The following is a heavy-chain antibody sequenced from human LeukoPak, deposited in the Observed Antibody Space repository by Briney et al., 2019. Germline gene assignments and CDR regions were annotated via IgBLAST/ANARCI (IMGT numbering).Heavy chain of an antibody. V-gene: IGHV3-23*01. D-gene: IGHD1-26*01. CDR3: GKDSYVGVNWFDP. J-gene: IGHJ5*02. Sequence: GGSLRLSCAASGFTFSSYAMSWVRQAPGKGLEWVSAISGSGGSTYYADSVKGRFTISRDNSKNMAYLEMNSLRVEDTAVYYCGKDSYVGVNWFDPRGQGTLVTVSS. CDR1: GFTFSSYA. CDR2: ISGSGGST.